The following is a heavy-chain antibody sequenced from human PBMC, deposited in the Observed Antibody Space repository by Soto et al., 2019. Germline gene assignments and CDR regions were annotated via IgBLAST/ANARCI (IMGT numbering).Heavy chain of an antibody. Sequence: DVQLVESGGGLVQPGGSLRRSCAASGFTFNIFTMNWVRQAPGKGLEWVSYISSSSLTIYYADSVRGRFIMSRDNAESSLFLQMTRLSAEDTAIYYCARGGGDGVPDYWGQGTLVTVSP. CDR3: ARGGGDGVPDY. CDR2: ISSSSLTI. V-gene: IGHV3-48*01. D-gene: IGHD3-16*01. CDR1: GFTFNIFT. J-gene: IGHJ4*02.